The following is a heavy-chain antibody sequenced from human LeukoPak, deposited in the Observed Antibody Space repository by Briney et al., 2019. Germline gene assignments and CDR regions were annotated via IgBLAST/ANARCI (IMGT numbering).Heavy chain of an antibody. J-gene: IGHJ6*02. CDR1: GGTFSSYA. CDR3: ASYDSSGYPPGRGMDV. CDR2: IIPIFGIA. D-gene: IGHD3-22*01. V-gene: IGHV1-69*04. Sequence: SVKVSCKASGGTFSSYAISWVRQAPGQGLEWVGRIIPIFGIANYAQKFQGRVTITADKSTSTAYMELSSLRSEDTAVYYCASYDSSGYPPGRGMDVWGQGTTVTVSS.